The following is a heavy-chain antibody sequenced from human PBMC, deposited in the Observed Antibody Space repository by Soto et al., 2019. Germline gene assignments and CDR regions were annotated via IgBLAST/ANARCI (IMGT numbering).Heavy chain of an antibody. Sequence: PGGSLRLSCAAYGFIFSNYAMSWVRQAPGRXLEWVSAISGSGATTYYPDSVKGRFTISRDNSKNTLYLQMNNLRADDTAVYYCTKGGIPRRYNIPKVDFDYWGQGSLVTVSS. CDR1: GFIFSNYA. CDR2: ISGSGATT. CDR3: TKGGIPRRYNIPKVDFDY. D-gene: IGHD1-1*01. V-gene: IGHV3-23*01. J-gene: IGHJ4*02.